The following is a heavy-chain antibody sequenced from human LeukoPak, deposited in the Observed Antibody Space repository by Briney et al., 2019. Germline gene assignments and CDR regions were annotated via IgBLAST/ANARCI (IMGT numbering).Heavy chain of an antibody. V-gene: IGHV3-30*18. J-gene: IGHJ4*02. CDR3: AKDDSSGSIDY. CDR1: GFKFSSYG. Sequence: TGRSLRLSCAASGFKFSSYGMHWVRQAPGKGLEWVAVISYDGSNKYYADSVKGRFTISRDNSKNTLYLQMNSLRAEDTAVYYCAKDDSSGSIDYWGQGTLVTVSS. D-gene: IGHD3-22*01. CDR2: ISYDGSNK.